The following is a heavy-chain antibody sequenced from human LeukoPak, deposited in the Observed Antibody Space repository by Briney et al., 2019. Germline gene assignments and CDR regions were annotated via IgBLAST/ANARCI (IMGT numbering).Heavy chain of an antibody. CDR2: INHSGST. CDR1: GGSFSGYF. CDR3: ARMLQLWTIYYFDY. V-gene: IGHV4-34*01. Sequence: SETLSLTCAVYGGSFSGYFWSWIRQPPGKGLEWIGEINHSGSTNYNPSLKSRVTISVDTSKNQFSLKLSSVTAADTAVYYCARMLQLWTIYYFDYWGQGTLVTVSS. D-gene: IGHD5-18*01. J-gene: IGHJ4*02.